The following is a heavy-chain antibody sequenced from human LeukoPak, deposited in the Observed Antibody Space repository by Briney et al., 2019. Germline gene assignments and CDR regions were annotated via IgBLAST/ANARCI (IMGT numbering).Heavy chain of an antibody. D-gene: IGHD4-17*01. CDR3: ARRSMVTTPYYYYGMDV. V-gene: IGHV3-33*01. J-gene: IGHJ6*04. CDR2: IWYDGSNK. Sequence: GGSLRLSCAASGFTFSSYGMHWVRQAPGKGLERVAVIWYDGSNKYYADSVKGRFTISRDNSKNTLYLQMNSLRAEDTAVYYCARRSMVTTPYYYYGMDVWGKGTTVTVSS. CDR1: GFTFSSYG.